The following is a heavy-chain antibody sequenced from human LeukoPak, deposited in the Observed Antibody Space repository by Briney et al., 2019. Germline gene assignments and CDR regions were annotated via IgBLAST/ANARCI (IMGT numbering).Heavy chain of an antibody. J-gene: IGHJ4*02. CDR2: ITSRNDGETT. CDR3: NTDINTIYDKVH. D-gene: IGHD5/OR15-5a*01. Sequence: GGSLRLSCATSGLSFSGAWMTWVRQPPGKGLEWVGRITSRNDGETTDYAAPVKGRFTISRDDSKNTIYLQMNSLQTEDTAVYYCNTDINTIYDKVHWGQGTLVTVSS. V-gene: IGHV3-15*01. CDR1: GLSFSGAW.